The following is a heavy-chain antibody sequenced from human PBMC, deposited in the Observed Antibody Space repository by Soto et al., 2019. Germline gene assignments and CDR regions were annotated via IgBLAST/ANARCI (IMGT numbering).Heavy chain of an antibody. CDR3: ARDLRGGRSSYHRGTYYYYYGMDV. CDR1: GYTFTGYY. V-gene: IGHV1-2*04. CDR2: INPNSGGT. D-gene: IGHD6-6*01. Sequence: QVQLVQSGAEVKKPGASVKVSCKASGYTFTGYYMHWVRQAPGQGLEWMGWINPNSGGTNYAQKFQGWVTMTRDTSISTAYMELSRLRSDDTAVYYCARDLRGGRSSYHRGTYYYYYGMDVWGQGTTVTVSS. J-gene: IGHJ6*02.